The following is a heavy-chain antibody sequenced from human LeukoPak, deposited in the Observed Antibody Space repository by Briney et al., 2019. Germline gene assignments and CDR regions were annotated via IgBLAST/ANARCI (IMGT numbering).Heavy chain of an antibody. CDR3: ARSNVRNYFDY. J-gene: IGHJ4*02. CDR2: VSSSGGYT. V-gene: IGHV3-21*04. D-gene: IGHD2-8*01. CDR1: GFIFSHYG. Sequence: GGSLRLSCAASGFIFSHYGMSWVRQAPGKGLEWVSSVSSSGGYTYYADSVKGRFTISRDNAKNSLYLQMNSLRAEDTAVYYCARSNVRNYFDYWGQGTLVTVSS.